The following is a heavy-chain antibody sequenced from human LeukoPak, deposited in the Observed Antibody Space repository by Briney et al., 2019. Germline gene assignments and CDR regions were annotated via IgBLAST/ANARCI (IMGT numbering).Heavy chain of an antibody. V-gene: IGHV4-39*07. CDR3: ARVSIGGNTIFALDY. CDR2: IYYSGST. Sequence: SETLSLTCTVSGGSISSSSHYWGWIRQPPGKGLEWIGSIYYSGSTYYNPSLKSRVTISVDTSKNQFSLKLSSVTAADTAVYYRARVSIGGNTIFALDYWGQGTLVTVSS. D-gene: IGHD3-3*01. CDR1: GGSISSSSHY. J-gene: IGHJ4*02.